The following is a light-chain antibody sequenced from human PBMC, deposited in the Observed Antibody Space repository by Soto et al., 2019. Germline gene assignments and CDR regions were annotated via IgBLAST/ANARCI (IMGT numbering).Light chain of an antibody. CDR1: SSDVGNYDR. Sequence: QSVLAQPPSVSGCPGQSVTISCTGTSSDVGNYDRVSWYQQPPGTAPKLMIYEVTNRPSGVPDRFSGSKSGNTASLTISGLQAEDGSDYYCSLYTSSSTLVFGGGTKVTVL. J-gene: IGLJ2*01. CDR3: SLYTSSSTLV. V-gene: IGLV2-18*01. CDR2: EVT.